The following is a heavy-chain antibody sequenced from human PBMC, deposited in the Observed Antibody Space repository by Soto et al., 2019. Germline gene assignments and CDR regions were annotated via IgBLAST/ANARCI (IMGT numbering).Heavy chain of an antibody. Sequence: ASVKVSCKTSGYSFTKYGLHWVRQAPGQRHEWMGWINPGNGDTKYSQKFQGRVTITRDTSATTAYMELSSLRSEDSAVFYCARTDCSSTSCYNYYYGMDVWGQGTTVTVSS. J-gene: IGHJ6*02. V-gene: IGHV1-3*01. D-gene: IGHD2-2*01. CDR2: INPGNGDT. CDR1: GYSFTKYG. CDR3: ARTDCSSTSCYNYYYGMDV.